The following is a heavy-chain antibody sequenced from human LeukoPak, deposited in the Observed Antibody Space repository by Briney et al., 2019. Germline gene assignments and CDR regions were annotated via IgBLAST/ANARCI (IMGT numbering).Heavy chain of an antibody. CDR3: ARAVIRRGNWFDP. Sequence: SVKVSCKASGGTFSNYAIGWVRQAPGQGLEWMGGVIPIFSTANYAQKFQGRVTITADKSTSTAYMELSSLRSEDTAVYYCARAVIRRGNWFDPWGQGTLVTVSS. J-gene: IGHJ5*02. V-gene: IGHV1-69*06. CDR1: GGTFSNYA. CDR2: VIPIFSTA. D-gene: IGHD3-16*02.